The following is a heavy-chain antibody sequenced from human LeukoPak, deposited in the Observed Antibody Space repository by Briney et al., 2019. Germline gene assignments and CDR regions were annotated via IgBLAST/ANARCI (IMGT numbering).Heavy chain of an antibody. D-gene: IGHD2-2*01. CDR1: GGSISSYY. Sequence: SETLSLTCTVSGGSISSYYWSWIRQPPGKGLEWIGYIYYSGSTYYNPSLKSRVTISVDTSKNQFSLKLSSVTAADTAVYYCARVKRAPNIVVVPAARNHYGMDVWGQGTTVTVSS. CDR2: IYYSGST. J-gene: IGHJ6*02. CDR3: ARVKRAPNIVVVPAARNHYGMDV. V-gene: IGHV4-59*12.